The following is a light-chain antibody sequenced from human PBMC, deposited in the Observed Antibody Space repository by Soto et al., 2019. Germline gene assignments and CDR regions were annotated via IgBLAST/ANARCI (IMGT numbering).Light chain of an antibody. CDR1: QSVSSSY. Sequence: EIVLTQSPGTLSLSPGERATLSCRASQSVSSSYLAWYQQKPGQAPRLLIYGASSRATGIPDRFIGSGAGTAFTRTISRLEAEDFSVYYFQQYGSSVWGTFGQGTKLEIK. CDR2: GAS. V-gene: IGKV3-20*01. CDR3: QQYGSSVWGT. J-gene: IGKJ2*01.